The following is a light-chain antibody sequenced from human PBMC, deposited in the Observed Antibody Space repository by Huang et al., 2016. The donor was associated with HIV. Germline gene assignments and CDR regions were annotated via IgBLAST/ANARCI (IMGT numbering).Light chain of an antibody. J-gene: IGKJ2*01. Sequence: IVMTQSPGTLSVSPGERATLPCRASQRVGSTLAWYQQKPGQSPRLLIYGASTRATGIPARCSGSGSGTEFTLTISSLQSEDFAVYYCQQYYKLYTFGQGTKLEIK. CDR2: GAS. V-gene: IGKV3-15*01. CDR3: QQYYKLYT. CDR1: QRVGST.